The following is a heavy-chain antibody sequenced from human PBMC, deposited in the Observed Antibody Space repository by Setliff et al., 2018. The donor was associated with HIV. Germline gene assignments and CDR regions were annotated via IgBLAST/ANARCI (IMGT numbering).Heavy chain of an antibody. Sequence: PGESLKISCKGSGYSFTNYWINWVRQMSGKGLEWMGRIDPSDFYIKYSPSFQGHVTISADRSITTAYLQWSSLRASDTATYYCARQPRGYSYGDGVYLDYWGQGTPVTV. CDR1: GYSFTNYW. D-gene: IGHD5-18*01. V-gene: IGHV5-10-1*01. CDR2: IDPSDFYI. CDR3: ARQPRGYSYGDGVYLDY. J-gene: IGHJ4*02.